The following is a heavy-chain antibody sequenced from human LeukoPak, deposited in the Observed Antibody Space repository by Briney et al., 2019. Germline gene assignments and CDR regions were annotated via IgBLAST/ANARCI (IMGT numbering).Heavy chain of an antibody. V-gene: IGHV3-66*01. D-gene: IGHD6-13*01. Sequence: GGSLRLSCAASGFTVSSNYMSWVRQAPGKGLEWVSVIYSGGSTYYADSVKGRFTISRDNSKNTLYLQMNSLRAEDTAVYYCARDRAAADLDYWGQGTLVTVSS. CDR1: GFTVSSNY. J-gene: IGHJ4*02. CDR2: IYSGGST. CDR3: ARDRAAADLDY.